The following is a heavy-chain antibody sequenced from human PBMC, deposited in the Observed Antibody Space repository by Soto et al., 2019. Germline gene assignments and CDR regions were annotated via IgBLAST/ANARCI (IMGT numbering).Heavy chain of an antibody. J-gene: IGHJ5*02. CDR1: GGSISSSSYY. CDR2: IYYSGST. V-gene: IGHV4-39*01. CDR3: ARQLYEVVAATLNWFDP. Sequence: QLQLQESGPGLVKPSETLSLTCTVSGGSISSSSYYWGWIRQPPGKGLEWIGSIYYSGSTYYNPSLTSRVTISVDTSKNQFSQRLSSVTAADTAVYYCARQLYEVVAATLNWFDPWGQGTLVTVSS. D-gene: IGHD2-15*01.